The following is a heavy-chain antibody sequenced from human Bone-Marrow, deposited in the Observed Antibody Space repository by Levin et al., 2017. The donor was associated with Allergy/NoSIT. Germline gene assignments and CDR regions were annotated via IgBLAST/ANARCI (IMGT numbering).Heavy chain of an antibody. V-gene: IGHV3-11*01. D-gene: IGHD6-25*01. J-gene: IGHJ3*01. CDR2: ITSVSFRL. CDR3: ARIYSSEETFDL. Sequence: SCAASAFRFRDYSMGWIRQAPGRGLEWVSYITSVSFRLRYADSVKGRFTISRDNSLNSMNLQLDSLRLEDTAVYYCARIYSSEETFDLWGQGTMVTVS. CDR1: AFRFRDYS.